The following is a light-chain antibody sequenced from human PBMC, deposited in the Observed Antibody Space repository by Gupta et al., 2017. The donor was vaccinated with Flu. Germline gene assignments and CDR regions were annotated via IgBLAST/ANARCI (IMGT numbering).Light chain of an antibody. CDR2: WAS. Sequence: DLVMTQSPASLAMSVGERTAINCKSSQSVLYSSNNKNYLAWYQQKPGQPPKLLISWASTRESGVPDRFSGSGSGTDFTLTISSLQAEDVAVYFCQQYYRTPPTFGGGTKVEIK. V-gene: IGKV4-1*01. J-gene: IGKJ4*01. CDR1: QSVLYSSNNKNY. CDR3: QQYYRTPPT.